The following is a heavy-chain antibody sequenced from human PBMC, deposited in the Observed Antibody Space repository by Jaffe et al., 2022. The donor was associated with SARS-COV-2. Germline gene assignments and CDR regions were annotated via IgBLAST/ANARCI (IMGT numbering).Heavy chain of an antibody. CDR1: GGSISSGGSY. CDR3: ARNFGGYSTFDY. Sequence: QVQLQESGPGLVKPSQTLSLSCTVSGGSISSGGSYWSWVRQQPGEGLEWIGYIYYSGSPYYNPSLKSRLTISVDTSKNQLSLKVSSVTDADTAVYYCARNFGGYSTFDYWGQGTLVTVSS. J-gene: IGHJ4*02. V-gene: IGHV4-31*03. D-gene: IGHD3-16*01. CDR2: IYYSGSP.